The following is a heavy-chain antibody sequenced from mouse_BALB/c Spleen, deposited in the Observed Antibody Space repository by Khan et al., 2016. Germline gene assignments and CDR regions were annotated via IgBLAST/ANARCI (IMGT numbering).Heavy chain of an antibody. D-gene: IGHD2-10*02. CDR3: ARGYGNYVTWYFDV. J-gene: IGHJ1*01. V-gene: IGHV1S135*01. CDR2: IDPYYGGT. CDR1: GYSFTGYN. Sequence: VQLKESGPELEKPGASVKISCKASGYSFTGYNMNWVKQSNGKSLEWIGNIDPYYGGTSYNQKFKGKATLTVDNSSSTAYMQLKSLTSEDSAVYYCARGYGNYVTWYFDVWGAGTTVTVSS.